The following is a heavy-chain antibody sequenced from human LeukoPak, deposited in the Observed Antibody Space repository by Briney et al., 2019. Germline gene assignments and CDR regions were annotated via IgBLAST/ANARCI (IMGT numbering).Heavy chain of an antibody. V-gene: IGHV3-23*01. J-gene: IGHJ4*02. CDR3: AKDRVAGTDYFGS. D-gene: IGHD6-19*01. Sequence: PGGSLRLSCAASGFTFSSYAMSWVRQAPEKGLEWVSGISGNGGYTYYADSVKGRFTVSRDNSKNTLYLQMNSLRAEDTAIYYCAKDRVAGTDYFGSWGQGTLVTVSS. CDR2: ISGNGGYT. CDR1: GFTFSSYA.